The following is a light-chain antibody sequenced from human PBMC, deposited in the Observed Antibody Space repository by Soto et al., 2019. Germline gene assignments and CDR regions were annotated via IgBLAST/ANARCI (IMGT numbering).Light chain of an antibody. J-gene: IGKJ3*01. CDR1: QGISSY. CDR2: AAS. CDR3: QQLNSYPRT. Sequence: IPLTQSPSSLSASVGDRVTITCRAGQGISSYLAWYQQKPGKAPKLLIYAASTLQSGVPSRFSGSGSGTDFTLTISSLQPEDFATYYCQQLNSYPRTFGPGTKVDIK. V-gene: IGKV1-9*01.